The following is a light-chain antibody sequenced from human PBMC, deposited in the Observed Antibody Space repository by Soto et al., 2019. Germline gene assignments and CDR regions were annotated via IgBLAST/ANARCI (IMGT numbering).Light chain of an antibody. Sequence: DIPLTQSPSSVSASVGDTVTITCRASQYINSRLAWYQQKPGEAPNLLIYAASILQRGVPSRFSGSGSGTVFTPTISSLRPEDFASYYCQAANLPPAFGGGTRVDIK. CDR2: AAS. J-gene: IGKJ4*01. CDR3: QAANLPPA. V-gene: IGKV1-12*01. CDR1: QYINSR.